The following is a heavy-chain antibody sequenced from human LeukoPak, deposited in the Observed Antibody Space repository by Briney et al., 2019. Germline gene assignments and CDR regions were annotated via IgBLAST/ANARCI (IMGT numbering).Heavy chain of an antibody. CDR3: AKVPPSDIYSYFWSGPNAFDI. CDR1: GFTFSSYA. D-gene: IGHD3-3*01. V-gene: IGHV3-23*01. Sequence: PGGSLRLSCAASGFTFSSYAMSWVRQAPGKGLEWVSAISGSGGSTYYADSVKGRFTISRDNSKNTLYLQMNSLRAEDTAVYYCAKVPPSDIYSYFWSGPNAFDIWGQGTMVTVSS. CDR2: ISGSGGST. J-gene: IGHJ3*02.